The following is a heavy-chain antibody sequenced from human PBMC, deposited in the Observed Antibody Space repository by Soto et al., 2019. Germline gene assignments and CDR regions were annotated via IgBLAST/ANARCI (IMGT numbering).Heavy chain of an antibody. D-gene: IGHD5-18*01. CDR3: ARGPAVDTAMLDAFDI. Sequence: QVQLVQSGAEVKKPGASVKVSCKASGYTFTSYYMHWVRQAPGQGLEWKGIINPSGGSTSYAQKCQGRVTMTRDTSTRTVYMELSSLRSEDTAVYYCARGPAVDTAMLDAFDIWGQGTMVTVSS. CDR2: INPSGGST. CDR1: GYTFTSYY. V-gene: IGHV1-46*01. J-gene: IGHJ3*02.